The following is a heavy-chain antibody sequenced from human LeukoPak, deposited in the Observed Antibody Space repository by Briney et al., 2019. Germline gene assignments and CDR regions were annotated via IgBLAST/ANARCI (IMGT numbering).Heavy chain of an antibody. J-gene: IGHJ4*02. CDR2: INHSGST. CDR1: GGSFSGYY. CDR3: ARGRRVDY. V-gene: IGHV4-34*01. Sequence: PPETLSLTCAVYGGSFSGYYWSWIRQPPGKGLEWIGEINHSGSTNYNPSLKSRVTISVDTSKNQFSLKLSSVTAADTAVYYCARGRRVDYWGQGTLVTVSS.